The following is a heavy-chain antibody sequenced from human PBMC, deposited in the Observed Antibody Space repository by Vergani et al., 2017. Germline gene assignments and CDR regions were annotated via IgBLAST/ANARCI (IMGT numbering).Heavy chain of an antibody. Sequence: EVRLAESGGGLVQPGGSLRLSCAVSGFTFTSYSMTWVRQAPGKGLEWVSYISGVGDTINYADAVKGRFTISRDNSLHLQMNSLRVEDTAVYYCARGIVVGIEFDNWGQGTLVTVSS. CDR2: ISGVGDTI. V-gene: IGHV3-48*01. J-gene: IGHJ4*02. CDR3: ARGIVVGIEFDN. CDR1: GFTFTSYS. D-gene: IGHD1-26*01.